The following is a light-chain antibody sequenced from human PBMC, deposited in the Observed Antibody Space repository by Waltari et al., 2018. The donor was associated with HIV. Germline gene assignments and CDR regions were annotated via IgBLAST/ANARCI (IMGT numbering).Light chain of an antibody. CDR3: QQYYTTPLT. J-gene: IGKJ4*01. Sequence: DIVMTQSPDSLTVSLGERATINCKSNQSVLYSSNNKNYLAWYQQKPGQPPKLLIYWASTRESGVPDRFSGSGSETDFTLTISSLQAEDVAVYFCQQYYTTPLTFGGGTRVEIK. CDR2: WAS. CDR1: QSVLYSSNNKNY. V-gene: IGKV4-1*01.